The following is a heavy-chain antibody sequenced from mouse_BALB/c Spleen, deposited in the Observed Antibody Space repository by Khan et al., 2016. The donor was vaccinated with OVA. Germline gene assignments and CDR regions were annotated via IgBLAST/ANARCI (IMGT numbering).Heavy chain of an antibody. D-gene: IGHD1-1*01. CDR2: IYPGSGST. Sequence: VQLQESGPELVKPGASVKMSCKTSGYTFTDYVINWMKQRPGQGLEWIGEIYPGSGSTYYNEKFKDKSTLTADKSSSTAYMQLSSLTSEDSAVYFCAKSYASWFAYWGQGTLVTVSA. CDR1: GYTFTDYV. J-gene: IGHJ3*01. CDR3: AKSYASWFAY. V-gene: IGHV1-77*01.